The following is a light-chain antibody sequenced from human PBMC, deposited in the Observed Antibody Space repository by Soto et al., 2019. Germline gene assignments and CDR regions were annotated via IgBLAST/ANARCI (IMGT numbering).Light chain of an antibody. Sequence: DIQMTQSPSSLSASVGDRISITCRSFQTIGNSLNWYQQKPGRAPQLLIFAASSLHSGVPPRFSGGGSGTHFTLTITTTQPEDAAIYYCQQSHSVPYTFGQGTKVDIK. J-gene: IGKJ2*01. CDR2: AAS. CDR3: QQSHSVPYT. CDR1: QTIGNS. V-gene: IGKV1-39*01.